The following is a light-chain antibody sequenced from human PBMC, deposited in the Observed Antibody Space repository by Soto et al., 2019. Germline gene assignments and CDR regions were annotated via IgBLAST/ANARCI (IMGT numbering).Light chain of an antibody. V-gene: IGKV1-6*01. CDR3: TKDNNTPRT. J-gene: IGKJ4*01. CDR1: QGIRND. CDR2: AAS. Sequence: AIQMTQSPSSLSASVGDRVTITCRASQGIRNDLGWYQRKPGNAPKVLIYAASTLQSGVPSRFSGSGSGTDSTPTTTSLQPEVFATYYGTKDNNTPRTFGEGTKVDIK.